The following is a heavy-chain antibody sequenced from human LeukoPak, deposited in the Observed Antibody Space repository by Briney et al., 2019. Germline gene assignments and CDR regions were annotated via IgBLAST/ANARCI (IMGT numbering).Heavy chain of an antibody. CDR1: GYTFTGYY. J-gene: IGHJ6*02. V-gene: IGHV1-2*06. D-gene: IGHD2-15*01. CDR2: INPNSGGT. Sequence: GASVRVSCKASGYTFTGYYMHWVRQAPGQGFEWMGRINPNSGGTNCAQKLQGRVTMTTDTSTNTAYVELKSLRSDDTAVYYCARAGGLYGMDVWGRGTTVTVSS. CDR3: ARAGGLYGMDV.